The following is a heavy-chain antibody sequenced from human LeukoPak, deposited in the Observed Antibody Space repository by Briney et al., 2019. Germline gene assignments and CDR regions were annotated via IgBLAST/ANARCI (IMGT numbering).Heavy chain of an antibody. D-gene: IGHD2-15*01. CDR2: MCYDGSSS. CDR3: ARALYGYCSGGTCYWSYFDY. CDR1: GFTFSSYG. V-gene: IGHV3-33*01. Sequence: PAGSLRLSCAASGFTFSSYGMHWVRQAPGKGQEWVAVMCYDGSSSYYSDSVKGRFTISRDNSKNTVYLQMNSMRAEDTAVYYCARALYGYCSGGTCYWSYFDYWGQGTLVTVSS. J-gene: IGHJ4*02.